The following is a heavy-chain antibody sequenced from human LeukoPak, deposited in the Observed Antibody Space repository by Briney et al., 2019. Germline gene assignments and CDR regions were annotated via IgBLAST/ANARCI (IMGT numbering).Heavy chain of an antibody. CDR1: GYSISSGYY. CDR2: IYHSGST. Sequence: SETLSLTCAVSGYSISSGYYWGWIRQPPGRGLEWIGSIYHSGSTYYNPSLKSRVTISVDTSKNQFSLKLSSVTAADTAVYYCARDRVYDFWSGYYTGIDYWGQGTLVTVSS. V-gene: IGHV4-38-2*02. J-gene: IGHJ4*02. CDR3: ARDRVYDFWSGYYTGIDY. D-gene: IGHD3-3*01.